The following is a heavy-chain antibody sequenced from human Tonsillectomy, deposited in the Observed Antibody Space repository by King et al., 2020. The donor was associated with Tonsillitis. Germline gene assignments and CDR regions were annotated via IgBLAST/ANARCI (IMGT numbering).Heavy chain of an antibody. J-gene: IGHJ4*02. D-gene: IGHD2-2*01. CDR3: AKEGGAQYCSSASCSAEY. CDR1: GSAFSDCG. CDR2: ISYDGSDK. Sequence: VQLVESGGGVVQPGRSLRLSCAASGSAFSDCGMHWVRQAPGKGLDWVATISYDGSDKDYGDSVRGRFTISRDNSRSTLYLQVNSLRADDTAVYYCAKEGGAQYCSSASCSAEYWGQGTLVTVS. V-gene: IGHV3-30*18.